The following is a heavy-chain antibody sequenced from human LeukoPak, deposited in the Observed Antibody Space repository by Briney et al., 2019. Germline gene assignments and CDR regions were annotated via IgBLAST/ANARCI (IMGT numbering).Heavy chain of an antibody. CDR3: ARLRGGYRLY. CDR2: ISSNGSTI. V-gene: IGHV3-48*03. Sequence: PGGSLRLSCAASGFTFSDYEMNWVRQAPGKGLEWVSYISSNGSTIYYADSVKGRFTISRDNDKNSLYLQINSLRAEDTAVYYCARLRGGYRLYWGQGTLVTVSS. D-gene: IGHD5-24*01. CDR1: GFTFSDYE. J-gene: IGHJ4*02.